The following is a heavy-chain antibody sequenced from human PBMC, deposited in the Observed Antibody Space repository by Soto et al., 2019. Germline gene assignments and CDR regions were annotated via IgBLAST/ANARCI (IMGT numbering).Heavy chain of an antibody. CDR3: ARSSNPSYGMDV. V-gene: IGHV1-45*02. CDR1: GYTFTYRY. D-gene: IGHD4-4*01. Sequence: SSVKVSCKASGYTFTYRYLHWVRQAPGQALEWMGWITPFNGNTNYAQKFQDRVTITRDRSMSTAYMELSSLRSEDTAMYYCARSSNPSYGMDVWGQGTTVTVSS. J-gene: IGHJ6*02. CDR2: ITPFNGNT.